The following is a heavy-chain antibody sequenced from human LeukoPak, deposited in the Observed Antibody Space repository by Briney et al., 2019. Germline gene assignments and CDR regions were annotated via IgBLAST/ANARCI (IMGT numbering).Heavy chain of an antibody. J-gene: IGHJ6*03. D-gene: IGHD3-3*01. CDR2: IIPIFGTA. Sequence: ASVKVSCKASGYTFTSYGISWVRQAPGQGLEWMGGIIPIFGTANYAQKFQGRVTITADESTSTAYMELSSLRSEDTAVYYCARGARVTIFGVPWGPSNYYYNMDVWGKGTTVTVSS. CDR1: GYTFTSYG. V-gene: IGHV1-69*13. CDR3: ARGARVTIFGVPWGPSNYYYNMDV.